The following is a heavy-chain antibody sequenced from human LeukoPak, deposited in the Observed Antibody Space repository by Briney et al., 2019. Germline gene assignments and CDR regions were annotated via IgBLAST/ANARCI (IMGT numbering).Heavy chain of an antibody. CDR3: AKRGPEYDILTGYYPDAFDI. J-gene: IGHJ3*02. CDR2: ISGSGGST. Sequence: PGGSLRLSCAASGFTFSSYGMSWVRQAPGKGLEWVSAISGSGGSTYYADSVKGRFTISRDNSKNTLYLQMNSLRAEDTAVYYCAKRGPEYDILTGYYPDAFDIWGQGTMVTVSS. CDR1: GFTFSSYG. D-gene: IGHD3-9*01. V-gene: IGHV3-23*01.